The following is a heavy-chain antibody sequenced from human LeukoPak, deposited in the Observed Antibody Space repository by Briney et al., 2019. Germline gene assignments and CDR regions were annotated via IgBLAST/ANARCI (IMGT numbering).Heavy chain of an antibody. CDR3: AREGYCSGGTCSTGVGY. J-gene: IGHJ4*02. CDR1: GLTFSSYD. CDR2: ISSSGSYT. V-gene: IGHV3-21*01. Sequence: PGGSLRLSCEASGLTFSSYDMNWVRQAPGKGLEWVSSISSSGSYTYYADSVKGRFTISGDNAKNSLYLQMNSLRAEDTAVYYCAREGYCSGGTCSTGVGYWGQGTLVTVSS. D-gene: IGHD2-15*01.